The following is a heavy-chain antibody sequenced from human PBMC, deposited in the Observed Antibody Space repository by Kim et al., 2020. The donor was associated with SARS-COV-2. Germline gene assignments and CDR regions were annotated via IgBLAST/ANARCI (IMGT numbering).Heavy chain of an antibody. CDR1: GGSINSYY. V-gene: IGHV4-59*08. J-gene: IGHJ4*01. CDR2: IYYSGRT. CDR3: ARHKVARMLRVVFISHID. D-gene: IGHD3-10*01. Sequence: SETLSLTCTVSGGSINSYYWSWIRQSPGKGLEWIGFIYYSGRTNYNPSLKSLVTISLDTSKNQVSLKLSSVTAADTAVYSCARHKVARMLRVVFISHID.